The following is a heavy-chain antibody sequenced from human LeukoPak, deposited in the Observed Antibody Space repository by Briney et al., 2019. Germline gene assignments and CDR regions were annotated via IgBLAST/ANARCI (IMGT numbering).Heavy chain of an antibody. CDR3: ARVRDSSGYYPHTLDY. CDR1: GFTFSSYG. D-gene: IGHD3-22*01. J-gene: IGHJ4*02. CDR2: IRYDGSNK. Sequence: GGSLRLSCAASGFTFSSYGMHWVRKAPGKGLEWVAFIRYDGSNKYHADSVKGRFTISRDNSKNTLYLQMNSLRAEDTAVYYCARVRDSSGYYPHTLDYWGQGTLVTVSS. V-gene: IGHV3-30*02.